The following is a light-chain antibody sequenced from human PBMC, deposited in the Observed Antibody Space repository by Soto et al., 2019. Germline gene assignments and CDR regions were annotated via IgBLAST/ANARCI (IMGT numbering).Light chain of an antibody. J-gene: IGKJ5*01. CDR1: QSVGSN. Sequence: EIVMTQSPATLSVYPGERATLSCRANQSVGSNLAWYQQKPGQAPRLLIYGASTRATGIPARFSGSGSGTEFTLTISSLQSEDFAVYYCQQYNNWPPRITFGQGTRLEIK. CDR3: QQYNNWPPRIT. CDR2: GAS. V-gene: IGKV3-15*01.